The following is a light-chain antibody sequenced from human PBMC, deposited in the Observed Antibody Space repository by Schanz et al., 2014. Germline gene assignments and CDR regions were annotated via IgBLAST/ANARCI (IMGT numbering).Light chain of an antibody. CDR2: GAS. J-gene: IGKJ1*01. CDR3: QQYNSYSPT. CDR1: QSVSNRF. Sequence: EIVLTQSPGTLSLSPGERATLSCRASQSVSNRFLAWYQQKPGQAPRLLIYGASTRATGIPDRFSGSGSGTDFTLTISSLQPDDFATYYCQQYNSYSPTFGQGTKVEIK. V-gene: IGKV3-20*01.